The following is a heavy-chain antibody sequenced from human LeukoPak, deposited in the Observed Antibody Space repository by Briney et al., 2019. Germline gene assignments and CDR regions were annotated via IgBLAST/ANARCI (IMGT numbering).Heavy chain of an antibody. V-gene: IGHV1-3*03. J-gene: IGHJ4*02. CDR2: INAENGDT. CDR1: GFTFSRHS. Sequence: ASVKVSCKTSGFTFSRHSIHWVRRAPGQRLECMGGINAENGDTKYSQHFQGRVTFTRDASADTAYMELTSLTSKDMAVYYCARDRGRSYYDRSGLYPLDNWGQGTLVTVSS. CDR3: ARDRGRSYYDRSGLYPLDN. D-gene: IGHD3-22*01.